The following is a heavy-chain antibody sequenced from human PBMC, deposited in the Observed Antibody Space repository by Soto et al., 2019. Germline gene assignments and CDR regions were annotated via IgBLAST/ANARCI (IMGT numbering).Heavy chain of an antibody. CDR3: ARLNGYCVSTNCHGYYGMDV. J-gene: IGHJ6*02. D-gene: IGHD2-2*03. V-gene: IGHV4-30-4*01. CDR2: IYYSGST. Sequence: SETLSLTCSVSGGSISSGDYYWSWIRQPPGKGLEWIGYIYYSGSTYYNPSLKSRVTISVDTSKNQFSLKLSSVTAADTAVYYCARLNGYCVSTNCHGYYGMDVWGQGTTVTVSS. CDR1: GGSISSGDYY.